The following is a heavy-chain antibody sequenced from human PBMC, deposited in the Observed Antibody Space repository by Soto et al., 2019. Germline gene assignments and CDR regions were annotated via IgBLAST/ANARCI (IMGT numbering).Heavy chain of an antibody. CDR3: ARDSKSDDAFDI. J-gene: IGHJ3*02. Sequence: QVQPQESGPGLVKPSETLSLTCTVSGGSISTYTWNWIRQSPGKGLEWIGYISYSGSTMSNPSLKSRVTISVDRSKNQLSLNLSSVTAADTAKYYCARDSKSDDAFDIWGLGTLVTVSS. V-gene: IGHV4-59*01. CDR1: GGSISTYT. CDR2: ISYSGST.